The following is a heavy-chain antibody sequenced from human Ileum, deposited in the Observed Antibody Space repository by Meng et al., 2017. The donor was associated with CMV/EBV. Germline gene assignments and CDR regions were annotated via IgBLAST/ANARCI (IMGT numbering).Heavy chain of an antibody. D-gene: IGHD2-2*01. J-gene: IGHJ6*02. CDR2: ISSSSSSI. V-gene: IGHV3-21*01. Sequence: GESLKISCAASGFTFSSYSMNWVRQAPGKGLEWVSSISSSSSSIYYADSVKGRFTISRDNAKNSLYLQMNSLRAEDTAVYYCAGDARVVVPVPDYYGMDVWGQGTTVTVSS. CDR3: AGDARVVVPVPDYYGMDV. CDR1: GFTFSSYS.